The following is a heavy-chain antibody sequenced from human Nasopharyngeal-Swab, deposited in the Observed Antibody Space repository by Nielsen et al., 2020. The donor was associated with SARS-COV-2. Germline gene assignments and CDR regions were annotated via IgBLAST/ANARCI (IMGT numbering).Heavy chain of an antibody. CDR2: IYYSGST. Sequence: SETLSLTCTVPGCSISSSSYYWGWIRQPPGKGLEWIGSIYYSGSTYYNPSLKSRVTISVDTSKNQFSLKLSSVTAADTAVYYCARGTVTTLNIDYWGQGTLVTVSS. V-gene: IGHV4-39*01. CDR1: GCSISSSSYY. D-gene: IGHD4-17*01. CDR3: ARGTVTTLNIDY. J-gene: IGHJ4*02.